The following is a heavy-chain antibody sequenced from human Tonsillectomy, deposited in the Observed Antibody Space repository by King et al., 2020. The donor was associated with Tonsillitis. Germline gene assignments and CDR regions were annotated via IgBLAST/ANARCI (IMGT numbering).Heavy chain of an antibody. CDR2: ISASGGST. J-gene: IGHJ6*03. CDR1: RFSFSNYA. D-gene: IGHD4-11*01. Sequence: VQLVESGGGLVQPGGSLRLSCAASRFSFSNYAMNWVRQAPGKGLEWVSGISASGGSTYYADSVKGRFTISRDNSKNTLYLQMNSLRAEDTAVYYCAKAAYTYYYYYMDVWGTGTTVTVSS. CDR3: AKAAYTYYYYYMDV. V-gene: IGHV3-23*04.